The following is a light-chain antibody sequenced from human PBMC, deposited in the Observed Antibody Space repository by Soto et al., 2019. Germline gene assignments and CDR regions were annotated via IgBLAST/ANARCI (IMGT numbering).Light chain of an antibody. CDR2: DAS. CDR3: PQYNSYSWT. V-gene: IGKV1-5*01. CDR1: QSISSW. J-gene: IGKJ1*01. Sequence: DSQMTQSTYTLYSSVGARVTITCRASQSISSWLAWYQQKPGKAPKLLIYDASSLESGVPSRFSGSGSGTEFTLTISSLQPDDFATYYCPQYNSYSWTSCQETKVDIK.